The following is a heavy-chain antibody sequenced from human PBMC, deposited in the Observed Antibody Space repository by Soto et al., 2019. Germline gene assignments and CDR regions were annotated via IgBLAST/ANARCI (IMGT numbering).Heavy chain of an antibody. Sequence: QVQLVQSGAELKKPGSSVKVSCSASGVTFSSYAFTWVRQAPGQGLEWMGNIIPVFRTSNYAQGFQGRLTISADESINTSYRELCSLRSEDTAVYFCAKDGSWDGGGGESWGQGTLVIVSS. J-gene: IGHJ4*02. CDR1: GVTFSSYA. D-gene: IGHD3-16*01. V-gene: IGHV1-69*18. CDR2: IIPVFRTS. CDR3: AKDGSWDGGGGES.